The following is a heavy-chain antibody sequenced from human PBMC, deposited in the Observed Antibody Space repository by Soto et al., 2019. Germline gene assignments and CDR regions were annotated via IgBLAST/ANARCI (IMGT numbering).Heavy chain of an antibody. CDR2: IYYSGST. J-gene: IGHJ4*02. Sequence: QVQLQESGPGLVKPSQTLSLTCTVSGGSISSGGYYWSWIRQHPGKGLEWIGYIYYSGSTYYNPSLKSRVTISVDTSKNQVSLKLSSVTAADTAVYYCARERQKWDPIPTQYFDYWGQGTLVTVSS. V-gene: IGHV4-31*03. D-gene: IGHD1-26*01. CDR3: ARERQKWDPIPTQYFDY. CDR1: GGSISSGGYY.